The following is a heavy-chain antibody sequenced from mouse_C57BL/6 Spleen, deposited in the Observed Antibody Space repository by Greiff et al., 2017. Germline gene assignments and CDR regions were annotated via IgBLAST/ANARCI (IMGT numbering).Heavy chain of an antibody. CDR3: ARREVYGNYEGV. D-gene: IGHD2-1*01. CDR1: GYTFTSYW. J-gene: IGHJ2*01. Sequence: QVQLKQPGAELVRPGTSVKLSCKASGYTFTSYWMHWVKQRPGQGLEWIGVIDPSDSYTNYNQKFKGKATLTVDTSSSTAYMQLSSLTSEDSAVYYCARREVYGNYEGVWGQGTTLTVSS. CDR2: IDPSDSYT. V-gene: IGHV1-59*01.